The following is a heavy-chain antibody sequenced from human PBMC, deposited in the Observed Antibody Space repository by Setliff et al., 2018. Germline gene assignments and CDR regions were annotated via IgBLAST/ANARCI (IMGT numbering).Heavy chain of an antibody. CDR2: IYYSGST. Sequence: PSETLSLTCTVSGGSISSRSYYWGWIRQPPGKGLEWIGSIYYSGSTYYKPSLKSRVTISVDTSKNQFSLKLSSVTAADTAVYYCARVPSYGSGSYYYHYYGMDVWGQGTTVTVSS. CDR3: ARVPSYGSGSYYYHYYGMDV. J-gene: IGHJ6*02. V-gene: IGHV4-39*07. CDR1: GGSISSRSYY. D-gene: IGHD3-10*01.